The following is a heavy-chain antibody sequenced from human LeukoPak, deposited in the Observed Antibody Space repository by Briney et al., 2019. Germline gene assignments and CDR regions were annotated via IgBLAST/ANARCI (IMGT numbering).Heavy chain of an antibody. Sequence: SETLSLTCTVSGGSISSGSYYWSWIRQPAGKGLEWIGRIYTSGSTNYNPSLKSRVTISVDTSKNQFSLKLSSVTAADTAVYYCARSGDLDAFDIWGQGTMVTVSS. V-gene: IGHV4-61*02. J-gene: IGHJ3*02. CDR3: ARSGDLDAFDI. CDR2: IYTSGST. D-gene: IGHD7-27*01. CDR1: GGSISSGSYY.